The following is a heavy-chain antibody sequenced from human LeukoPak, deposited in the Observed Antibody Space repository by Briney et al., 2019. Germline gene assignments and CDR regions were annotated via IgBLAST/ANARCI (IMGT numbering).Heavy chain of an antibody. CDR3: ATDPLRSGFDY. Sequence: ASVKVSCKASGGTFSSYAISWVRQAPGKGLEWMGGFDPEDGETIYAQKFQGRVTMTEDTSTDTAYMELSSLRSEDTAVYYCATDPLRSGFDYWGQGTLVTVSS. CDR1: GGTFSSYA. J-gene: IGHJ4*02. CDR2: FDPEDGET. V-gene: IGHV1-24*01. D-gene: IGHD5-12*01.